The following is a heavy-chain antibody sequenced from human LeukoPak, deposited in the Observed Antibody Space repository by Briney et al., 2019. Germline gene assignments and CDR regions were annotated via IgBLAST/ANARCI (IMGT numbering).Heavy chain of an antibody. CDR2: IYYTGNT. CDR3: ARARIAYSSSSVWFDP. CDR1: GDSITTYY. D-gene: IGHD6-6*01. Sequence: PSETLSLTCTVSGDSITTYYWSWIRQPPGKGLEWIAYIYYTGNTNYNPSLKSRVTISVDTSKNHVSLELSSVTAADTAMYYCARARIAYSSSSVWFDPWGQGTLVTVSS. J-gene: IGHJ5*02. V-gene: IGHV4-59*01.